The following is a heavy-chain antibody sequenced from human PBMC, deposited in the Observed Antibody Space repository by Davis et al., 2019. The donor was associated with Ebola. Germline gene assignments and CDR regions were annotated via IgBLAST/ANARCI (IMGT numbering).Heavy chain of an antibody. CDR2: IKQDGSEK. CDR3: ARRLQVVPAADYYYGMDV. V-gene: IGHV3-7*01. J-gene: IGHJ6*02. Sequence: PGGSLRLSCAASGFTFSSYAMSWVRQAPGKGLEWVANIKQDGSEKYYVDSVKGRFTISRDNAKNSLYLQMNSLRAEDTAVYYCARRLQVVPAADYYYGMDVWGQGTTVTVSS. CDR1: GFTFSSYA. D-gene: IGHD2-2*01.